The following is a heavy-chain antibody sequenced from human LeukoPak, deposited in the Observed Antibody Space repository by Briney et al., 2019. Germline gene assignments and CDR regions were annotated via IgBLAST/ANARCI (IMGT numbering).Heavy chain of an antibody. V-gene: IGHV1-46*01. CDR2: INPSGGST. CDR1: GYTFTGYY. Sequence: ASVKVSCKASGYTFTGYYMHWVRQAPGQGLEWMGIINPSGGSTSYAQKFQGRVTMTRDTSTSTVYMELSSLRSEDTAVYYCARGYCSGGSCTEFDYWGQGTLVTVSS. D-gene: IGHD2-15*01. J-gene: IGHJ4*02. CDR3: ARGYCSGGSCTEFDY.